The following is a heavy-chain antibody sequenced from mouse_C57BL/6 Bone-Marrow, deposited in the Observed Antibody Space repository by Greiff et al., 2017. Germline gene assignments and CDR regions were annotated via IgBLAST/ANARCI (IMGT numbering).Heavy chain of an antibody. D-gene: IGHD2-1*01. V-gene: IGHV7-3*01. J-gene: IGHJ2*01. Sequence: EVKLMESGGGLVQPGGSLSLSCAASGFTFTDYYMSWVRQPPGKALEWLGFIRNKANGYTTEYSASVKGRFTISRDNSQSILYRQMNALRAEDSATYYCARCTTFFDYWGQGTTLTVSS. CDR3: ARCTTFFDY. CDR2: IRNKANGYTT. CDR1: GFTFTDYY.